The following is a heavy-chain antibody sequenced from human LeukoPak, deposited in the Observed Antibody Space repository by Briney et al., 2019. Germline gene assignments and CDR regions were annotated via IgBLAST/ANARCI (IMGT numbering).Heavy chain of an antibody. CDR2: IKQDGSEK. V-gene: IGHV3-7*01. D-gene: IGHD3-22*01. CDR3: AKDLYRIVVVPHYFDY. CDR1: GFTFSSYW. Sequence: GGSLRLSCAASGFTFSSYWMSWVRQAPGKGLEWVANIKQDGSEKYYVDSVKGRFTISRDNAKNTLYLQMNSLRAEDTAVYYCAKDLYRIVVVPHYFDYWGQGTLVTVSS. J-gene: IGHJ4*02.